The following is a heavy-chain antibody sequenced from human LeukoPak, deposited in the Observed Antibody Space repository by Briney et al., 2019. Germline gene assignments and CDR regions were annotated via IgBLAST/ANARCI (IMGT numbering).Heavy chain of an antibody. D-gene: IGHD4-17*01. CDR3: ASEPDYGDHNWFDP. J-gene: IGHJ5*02. Sequence: GGSLRLSCAASGFTFSSYAMNWVRQAPGKGLEWVSSISSSSSYIYYADSVKGRFTISRDNAKNSLYLQMNSLRAEDTAVYYCASEPDYGDHNWFDPWGQGTLVTVSS. CDR2: ISSSSSYI. CDR1: GFTFSSYA. V-gene: IGHV3-21*01.